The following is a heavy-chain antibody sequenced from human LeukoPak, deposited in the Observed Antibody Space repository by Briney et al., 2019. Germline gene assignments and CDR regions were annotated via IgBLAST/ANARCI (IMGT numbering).Heavy chain of an antibody. CDR1: GYTFINYN. D-gene: IGHD3-10*01. J-gene: IGHJ3*01. CDR2: ISAYNGDT. CDR3: ARDVFEGFGERVVDAFDL. Sequence: ASVKVSCKASGYTFINYNIAWVRQAPGQGLEWMGWISAYNGDTNYGQKVQGRVAMTTDTSTRTAYMELRGLRSDDTAVYYCARDVFEGFGERVVDAFDLWGQGTMVTASS. V-gene: IGHV1-18*01.